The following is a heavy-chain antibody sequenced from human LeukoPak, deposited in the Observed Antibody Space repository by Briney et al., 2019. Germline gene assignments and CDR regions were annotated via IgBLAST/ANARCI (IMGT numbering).Heavy chain of an antibody. CDR1: GFTFSSYA. V-gene: IGHV3-23*01. Sequence: GGSLRLSCAASGFTFSSYAMSWVRQAPGKGLEWVSAISGSGGSTYYADSVKGRFTISRDNSKNTLYLQMNSLRAEDTAIYYCAKDLPDDSFKINNGASDIWGQGTMVTVSS. CDR3: AKDLPDDSFKINNGASDI. J-gene: IGHJ3*02. CDR2: ISGSGGST. D-gene: IGHD3-9*01.